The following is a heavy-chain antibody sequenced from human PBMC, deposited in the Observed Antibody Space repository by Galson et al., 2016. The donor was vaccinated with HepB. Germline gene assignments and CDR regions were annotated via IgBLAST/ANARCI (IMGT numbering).Heavy chain of an antibody. Sequence: TLSLTCTVSGGSLSSGFYYWSWIRQLPGKGLEWIGYISYSGRTDYNPSSQSRVTIPTDTSKNQFSLLLSSVTAADTAVYFCARDHCTGGVCYSSPWYYGMDVWGQGTTVTVSS. J-gene: IGHJ6*02. CDR2: ISYSGRT. V-gene: IGHV4-31*03. CDR1: GGSLSSGFYY. CDR3: ARDHCTGGVCYSSPWYYGMDV. D-gene: IGHD2-8*02.